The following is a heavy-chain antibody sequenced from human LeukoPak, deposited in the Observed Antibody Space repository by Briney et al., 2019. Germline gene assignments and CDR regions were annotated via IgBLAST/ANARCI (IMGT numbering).Heavy chain of an antibody. CDR1: GFTVSDNY. V-gene: IGHV3-53*01. D-gene: IGHD6-13*01. CDR2: TYSGGDT. J-gene: IGHJ5*02. CDR3: ARDAPQVPAAGVLAS. Sequence: GSLRLSCAASGFTVSDNYMSWVRQAPGKGLEWVSVTYSGGDTYYANSVKGRFTFSRDISKNTLYLQMNGLRTEDTAMYYCARDAPQVPAAGVLASWGQGTLVTVSS.